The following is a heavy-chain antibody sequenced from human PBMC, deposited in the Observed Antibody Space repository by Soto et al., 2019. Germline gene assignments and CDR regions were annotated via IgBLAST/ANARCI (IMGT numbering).Heavy chain of an antibody. CDR3: VRDEGTMVRGDFDY. V-gene: IGHV1-18*04. CDR2: ISAYNGNT. CDR1: GYTFTSYG. J-gene: IGHJ4*02. D-gene: IGHD3-10*01. Sequence: ASVKVSCKASGYTFTSYGISWVRQAPGQGLEWMGWISAYNGNTNYAQKLQGRVTMTTDTSTSTAYMELRSLRSDDTAVYYCVRDEGTMVRGDFDYSGQGTLVTGS.